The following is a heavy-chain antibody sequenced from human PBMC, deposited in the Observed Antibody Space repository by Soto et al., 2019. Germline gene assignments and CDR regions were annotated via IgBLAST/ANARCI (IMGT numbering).Heavy chain of an antibody. D-gene: IGHD3-10*01. CDR1: GGSFSGYY. CDR3: ARARAILVRGVIITFWFDP. V-gene: IGHV4-34*01. Sequence: SKTLALTCAVYGGSFSGYYWSWIRQPPGKGLEWIGEINHSGSTNYNPSLKSRVTISVDTSKNQFSLKLSSVTAADTAVYYCARARAILVRGVIITFWFDPWGQALLVSV. J-gene: IGHJ5*02. CDR2: INHSGST.